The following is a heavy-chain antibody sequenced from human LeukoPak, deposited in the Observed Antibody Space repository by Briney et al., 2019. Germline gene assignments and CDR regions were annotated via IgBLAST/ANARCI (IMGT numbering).Heavy chain of an antibody. CDR2: TIPSFGTA. V-gene: IGHV1-69*05. J-gene: IGHJ5*02. CDR1: GGTFSSYA. D-gene: IGHD3-10*01. Sequence: ASVKVSCKSSGGTFSSYAISWVRQAPGQGLELVGRTIPSFGTANYAQKFQGRVTITTYESTSTAYMELSSLRSEDTAVYYCARGDDMVRGKDNWFDPWGQGTLVTVSS. CDR3: ARGDDMVRGKDNWFDP.